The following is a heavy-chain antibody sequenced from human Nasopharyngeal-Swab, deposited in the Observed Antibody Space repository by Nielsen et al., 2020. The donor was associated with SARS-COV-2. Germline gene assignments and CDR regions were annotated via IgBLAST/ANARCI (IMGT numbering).Heavy chain of an antibody. D-gene: IGHD1-26*01. CDR1: GGSISSGSIRSYY. CDR3: AREVVGGLVDS. CDR2: FSYTGLT. Sequence: SETLSLTCTVSGGSISSGSIRSYYWSWIRQPPGKGLEWIGYFSYTGLTNYNPSLKSRVTIPVDISNNQLSLKLSSVAAADTAVYYCAREVVGGLVDSWGQGTLVTVSS. V-gene: IGHV4-61*01. J-gene: IGHJ4*02.